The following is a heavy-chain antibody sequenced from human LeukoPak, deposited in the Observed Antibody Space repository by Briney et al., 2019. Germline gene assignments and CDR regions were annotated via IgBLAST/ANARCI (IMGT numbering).Heavy chain of an antibody. CDR3: VRAMDV. J-gene: IGHJ6*02. Sequence: GGSLRLSCVVSGVSLSSHGMHWFRQAPGKGLEWITYIWSDGSSQYYADSMKGRFTISRDNAKSSLYLQMNSLRAEDTAVYYCVRAMDVWGQGTTVTVSS. CDR1: GVSLSSHG. V-gene: IGHV3-33*01. CDR2: IWSDGSSQ.